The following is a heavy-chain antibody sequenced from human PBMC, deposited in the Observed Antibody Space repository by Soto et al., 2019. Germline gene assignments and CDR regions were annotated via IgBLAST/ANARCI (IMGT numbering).Heavy chain of an antibody. D-gene: IGHD3-22*01. J-gene: IGHJ4*02. V-gene: IGHV1-69*02. CDR2: IIPILGIA. CDR1: GGTFSSYT. Sequence: QVQLVQSGAEVKKPGSSVKVSCKASGGTFSSYTISWVRQPPGQGLEWMGRIIPILGIANYAQKFQGRVTITADKSTSTAYMELSSLRSEDTAVYYCARVGYYDSSVAGFDYWGQGTLVTVSS. CDR3: ARVGYYDSSVAGFDY.